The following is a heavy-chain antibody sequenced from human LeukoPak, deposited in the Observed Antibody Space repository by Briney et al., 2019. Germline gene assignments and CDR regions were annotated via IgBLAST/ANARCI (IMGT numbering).Heavy chain of an antibody. CDR1: DGSISSSY. CDR3: ARDCSGGTCYLGVIDY. Sequence: SETLSLTCTVSDGSISSSYWSWIRQPAGKGLEWIGRIYMTGDTNYNPSLKSRVTMPVDTSKNQFFLELNSVTAADAAVYYCARDCSGGTCYLGVIDYWGQGTLVTVSS. D-gene: IGHD2-15*01. J-gene: IGHJ4*02. CDR2: IYMTGDT. V-gene: IGHV4-4*07.